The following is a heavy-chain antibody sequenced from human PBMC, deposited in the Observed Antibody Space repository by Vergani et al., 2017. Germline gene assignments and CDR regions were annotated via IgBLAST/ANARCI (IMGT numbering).Heavy chain of an antibody. CDR1: GFTFNHYA. J-gene: IGHJ6*02. CDR3: AKANPRNRGYDYLYYYHAIDV. Sequence: EVQLLESGGDLVQPGGSLRLSCAASGFTFNHYAMNWVRQAPGKGLEWVSGISGSGGSTYYAGSVKGRFTISRDSSKNTLYLQMNSLSAGDTAVYYCAKANPRNRGYDYLYYYHAIDVWGQGTTVTVSS. CDR2: ISGSGGST. D-gene: IGHD5-12*01. V-gene: IGHV3-23*01.